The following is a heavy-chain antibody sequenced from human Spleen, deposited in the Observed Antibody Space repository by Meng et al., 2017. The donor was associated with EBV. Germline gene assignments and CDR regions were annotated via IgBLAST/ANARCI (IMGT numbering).Heavy chain of an antibody. J-gene: IGHJ4*02. CDR1: GYTFTTYD. D-gene: IGHD1-1*01. Sequence: QGLLLQSGAEVKKPGASVKVSCKASGYTFTTYDINCVRQATGQGLEWMGWISAHTNKTNYLQKFQGRLMMTTDTYTNTVYMELTSLTSEDTAMYYCARETNFVSGDFWGQGTLVTVSS. CDR2: ISAHTNKT. CDR3: ARETNFVSGDF. V-gene: IGHV1-18*01.